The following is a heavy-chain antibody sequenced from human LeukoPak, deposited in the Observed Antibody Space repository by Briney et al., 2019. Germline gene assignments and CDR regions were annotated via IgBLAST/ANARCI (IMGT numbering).Heavy chain of an antibody. D-gene: IGHD6-19*01. CDR2: IIWNSGPI. CDR1: GFTFDDYA. CDR3: AKGRGWYSPDY. V-gene: IGHV3-9*01. J-gene: IGHJ4*02. Sequence: GGSLRLSCAASGFTFDDYAMRWVRQAPGKGLEWVSGIIWNSGPIGYADSVKGRFTISSDNAKNSLYLQMNSLRGEDTALYYCAKGRGWYSPDYWGQGTLVTVSS.